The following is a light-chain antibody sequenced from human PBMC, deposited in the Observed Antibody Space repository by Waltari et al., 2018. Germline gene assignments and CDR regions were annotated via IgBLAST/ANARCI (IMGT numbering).Light chain of an antibody. J-gene: IGKJ1*01. CDR3: QQTYSLPGT. V-gene: IGKV1-39*01. CDR1: QSISNF. CDR2: AAS. Sequence: DIQMTQSPSSLSASVGDRGTNTCRASQSISNFLNWYQPKPGQAPKLLIFAASSLQSGVPLRFGGSGSGTDFTLTISSLQPEDFATYYCQQTYSLPGTFGQGTKVEIK.